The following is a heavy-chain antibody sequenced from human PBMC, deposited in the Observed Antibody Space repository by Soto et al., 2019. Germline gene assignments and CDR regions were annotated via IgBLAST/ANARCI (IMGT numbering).Heavy chain of an antibody. V-gene: IGHV3-21*01. D-gene: IGHD3-22*01. Sequence: GGSLRLSCAASGFTFSSYSMNWVRQAPGKGLEWVSSISSSSSYIYYADSVKGRFTISRDNAKNSLYLQMNSLRAEDTAVYYCARPPYYYDSSGYLGYWGQGTLVTVSS. CDR2: ISSSSSYI. CDR3: ARPPYYYDSSGYLGY. J-gene: IGHJ4*02. CDR1: GFTFSSYS.